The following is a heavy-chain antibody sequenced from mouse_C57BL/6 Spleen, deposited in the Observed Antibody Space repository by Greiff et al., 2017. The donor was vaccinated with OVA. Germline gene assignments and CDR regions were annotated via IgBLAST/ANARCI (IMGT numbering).Heavy chain of an antibody. V-gene: IGHV1-22*01. Sequence: EVQLQQSGPELVKPGASVKMSCKASGYTFTDYNMHWVKQSHGKSLEWIGYINPNNGGTSYNQKFKGKATLTVNKSSSTAYMELRSLTSEDSAVYYCARSYYYGSNAMDYWGQGTSVTVSS. D-gene: IGHD1-1*01. CDR1: GYTFTDYN. CDR2: INPNNGGT. CDR3: ARSYYYGSNAMDY. J-gene: IGHJ4*01.